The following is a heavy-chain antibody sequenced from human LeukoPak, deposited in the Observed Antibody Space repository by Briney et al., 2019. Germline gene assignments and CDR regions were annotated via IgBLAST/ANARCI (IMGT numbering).Heavy chain of an antibody. J-gene: IGHJ5*02. Sequence: GGSLRLSCAVSGFTFSDYWMSWVRQAPGKGLEWVANIKQDGKEKHYVDSVKGRFTISRDNVKNSLYLQMNSLRAEDTAVYYCARHTTLDPWDQGALVTVSS. CDR2: IKQDGKEK. V-gene: IGHV3-7*01. D-gene: IGHD1-14*01. CDR1: GFTFSDYW. CDR3: ARHTTLDP.